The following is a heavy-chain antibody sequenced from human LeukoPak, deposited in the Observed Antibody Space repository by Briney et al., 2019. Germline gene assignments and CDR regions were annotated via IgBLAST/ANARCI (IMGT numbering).Heavy chain of an antibody. Sequence: PSETLSLTCAVYGGSFSGYYWSWIRQPPGKGLEWIGEINHSGSTNYNPSLKSRVTISVDTSKNQFSLKLSSVTAADTAVYYCARPYYYGSSGYYSHANDAFDIWGQGTMVTVSS. CDR2: INHSGST. CDR3: ARPYYYGSSGYYSHANDAFDI. J-gene: IGHJ3*02. CDR1: GGSFSGYY. V-gene: IGHV4-34*01. D-gene: IGHD3-22*01.